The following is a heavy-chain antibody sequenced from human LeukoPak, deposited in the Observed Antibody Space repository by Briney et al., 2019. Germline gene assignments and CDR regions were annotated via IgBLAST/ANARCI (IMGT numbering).Heavy chain of an antibody. V-gene: IGHV4-39*01. Sequence: PSETLSLTCTVSGGSISSSSYYWGWIRQPPGKGLEWIGSIYYSGSTYYNPSLKSRVTISVDTSKNQFSLKLSSVTAADTAVYYCAREDIVVVPAAMRGLDYWGQGTLVTVSS. CDR2: IYYSGST. J-gene: IGHJ4*02. CDR3: AREDIVVVPAAMRGLDY. D-gene: IGHD2-2*01. CDR1: GGSISSSSYY.